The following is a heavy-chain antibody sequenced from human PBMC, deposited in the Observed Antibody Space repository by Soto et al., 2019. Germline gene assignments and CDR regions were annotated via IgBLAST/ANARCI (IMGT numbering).Heavy chain of an antibody. CDR2: IKSKTDGGTK. Sequence: EVQLVESGGGLVKPGGSLRLSCAASGFTFSNAWMNWVRQAPGKGLEWVGRIKSKTDGGTKDYAAPVKGRFTISRDDSKNTLYLQMNSLKTEDTAVYYCTTERYYYGSEDAFDIWGQGTMVTVSS. CDR3: TTERYYYGSEDAFDI. D-gene: IGHD3-10*01. CDR1: GFTFSNAW. J-gene: IGHJ3*02. V-gene: IGHV3-15*07.